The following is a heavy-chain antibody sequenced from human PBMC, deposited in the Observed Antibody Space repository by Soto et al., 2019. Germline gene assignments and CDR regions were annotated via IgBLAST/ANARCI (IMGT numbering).Heavy chain of an antibody. CDR3: ARSRRGAYSSGWYSPSGYYNYGIDV. V-gene: IGHV4-31*03. D-gene: IGHD6-19*01. CDR2: IYYSGTT. J-gene: IGHJ6*02. CDR1: GDSISSGGYY. Sequence: SETLSLTCTVSGDSISSGGYYWSWIRQHPGKGLEWIGYIYYSGTTYYNPSLESRVTISADTSENQFSLKVNSVTVADTAVYYFARSRRGAYSSGWYSPSGYYNYGIDVWGQGTKVT.